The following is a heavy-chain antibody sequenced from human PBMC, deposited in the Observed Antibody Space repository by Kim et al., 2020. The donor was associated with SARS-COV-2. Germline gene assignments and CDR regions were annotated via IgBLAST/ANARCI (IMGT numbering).Heavy chain of an antibody. J-gene: IGHJ4*02. V-gene: IGHV1-18*01. CDR2: ISAYNGYT. Sequence: ASVKVSCKASGYTFTSYGISWVRQAPGQGLECMGWISAYNGYTKYAENLQGRVTMTTDTSTSTAYMELRSLRSDDTAVYYCASWSGGGDGYSYWGQGTLVTVSS. CDR1: GYTFTSYG. CDR3: ASWSGGGDGYSY. D-gene: IGHD3-16*01.